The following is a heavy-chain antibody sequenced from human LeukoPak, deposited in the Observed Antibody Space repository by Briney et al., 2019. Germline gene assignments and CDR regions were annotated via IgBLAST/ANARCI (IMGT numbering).Heavy chain of an antibody. J-gene: IGHJ5*02. Sequence: SETLSLTCTVSGGSISSYYWTWIRQPPGKGLEWLGYIYYSGSTNYNPSLKSRVTISLDTSKNQFSLRLTSVTAADTAVYYCARSRPEYSSSFSRYNWFDPWGQGTLVTVSS. CDR2: IYYSGST. D-gene: IGHD6-6*01. CDR3: ARSRPEYSSSFSRYNWFDP. V-gene: IGHV4-59*01. CDR1: GGSISSYY.